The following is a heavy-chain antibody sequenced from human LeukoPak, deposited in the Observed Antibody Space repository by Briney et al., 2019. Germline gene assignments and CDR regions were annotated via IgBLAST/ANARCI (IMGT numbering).Heavy chain of an antibody. V-gene: IGHV3-30-3*01. CDR1: GFTFSSYA. D-gene: IGHD1-26*01. CDR3: ARDPSGSYYPRVSGALDI. CDR2: ISYDGSNK. J-gene: IGHJ3*02. Sequence: GGSLRLSCAASGFTFSSYAMHWVRQAPGKGLEWVAVISYDGSNKYYADSVKGRFTISRDNSKNTLYLQMNSLRAEDTAVYYCARDPSGSYYPRVSGALDIWGQGTMVTVSS.